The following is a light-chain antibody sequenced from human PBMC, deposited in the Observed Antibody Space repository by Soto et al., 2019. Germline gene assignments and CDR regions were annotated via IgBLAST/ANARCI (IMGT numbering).Light chain of an antibody. J-gene: IGLJ1*01. CDR1: SSDVGGYNL. Sequence: QSVLTQPASVSGSPGQSITISCTGTSSDVGGYNLVSWYQQHPGKAPKLMIYEGSKRPSGVSNRFSGSKSGNTASLTISGLQAEDEADYNCCSYAGSSTYVFGSGTKVTVL. CDR3: CSYAGSSTYV. V-gene: IGLV2-23*01. CDR2: EGS.